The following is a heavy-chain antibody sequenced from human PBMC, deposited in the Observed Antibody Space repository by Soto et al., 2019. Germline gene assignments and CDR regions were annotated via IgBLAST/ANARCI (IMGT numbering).Heavy chain of an antibody. Sequence: EVQLVESGGDLVQPGGSLRLSCAASGFTFSNCEMNWVRQAPGKGLEWISYIDTSGSLTYYADSVRGRFTTSRDSAKNSLYLQMNSLRAEDTAVYYCAREEINCGGDCFFLWGQGTLVTVSS. J-gene: IGHJ4*02. CDR2: IDTSGSLT. D-gene: IGHD2-21*02. CDR3: AREEINCGGDCFFL. V-gene: IGHV3-48*03. CDR1: GFTFSNCE.